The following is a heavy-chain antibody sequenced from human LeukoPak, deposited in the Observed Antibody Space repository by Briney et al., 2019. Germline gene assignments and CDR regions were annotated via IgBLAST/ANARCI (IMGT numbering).Heavy chain of an antibody. J-gene: IGHJ4*02. CDR3: ARDRFYSVVVTALDY. D-gene: IGHD2-21*02. V-gene: IGHV3-7*01. CDR2: IKQDGSEK. Sequence: GGSLRLSCAASGFTFSSYWMSWVRQAPGKGLEWVANIKQDGSEKYYVDSVKGRFTISRDNAKNSLYLQMNSLRAEDTAVYYCARDRFYSVVVTALDYWGQGTLVTVSS. CDR1: GFTFSSYW.